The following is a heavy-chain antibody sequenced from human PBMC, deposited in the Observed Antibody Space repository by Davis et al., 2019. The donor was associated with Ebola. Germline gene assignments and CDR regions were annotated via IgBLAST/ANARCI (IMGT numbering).Heavy chain of an antibody. CDR2: IYDNENI. J-gene: IGHJ5*02. CDR1: GGSISRSY. V-gene: IGHV4-4*07. CDR3: ARSYGSGIKGREINWFDP. Sequence: MPSETLSLTCTVPGGSISRSYWNWIRQPAGKGLEWIGRIYDNENINYNPSLKSRVTISVDTSKNLFSLNLSSVTAADTAVYYCARSYGSGIKGREINWFDPWGQGTLVTVSS. D-gene: IGHD3-10*01.